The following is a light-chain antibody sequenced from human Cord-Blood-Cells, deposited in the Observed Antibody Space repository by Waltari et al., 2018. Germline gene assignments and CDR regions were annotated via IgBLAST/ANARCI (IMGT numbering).Light chain of an antibody. CDR2: KAS. J-gene: IGKJ1*01. V-gene: IGKV1-5*03. Sequence: DIQMTHSPSTLSASVGDRVTITCRASQSISSWLAWYHQKPGKAPKLLIYKASSLESGVPSRFSGSGSWTEFTLTISSLQPDDFATYYCQQYNSYSPWTFGQGTKVEIK. CDR1: QSISSW. CDR3: QQYNSYSPWT.